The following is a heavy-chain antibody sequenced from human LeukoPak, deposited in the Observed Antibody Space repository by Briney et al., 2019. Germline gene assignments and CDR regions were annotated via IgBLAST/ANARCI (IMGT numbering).Heavy chain of an antibody. D-gene: IGHD6-19*01. J-gene: IGHJ4*02. V-gene: IGHV4-39*07. Sequence: SETLSLTCTVSGGSISSSSYYWGWIRQPPGKGLEWIGEINHSGSTNYNPSLKSRVTISVDTSKNQFSLELSSVTAADTAVYYCARGRRGYSSGWRVFDYWGQGTLVTVSS. CDR3: ARGRRGYSSGWRVFDY. CDR1: GGSISSSSYY. CDR2: INHSGST.